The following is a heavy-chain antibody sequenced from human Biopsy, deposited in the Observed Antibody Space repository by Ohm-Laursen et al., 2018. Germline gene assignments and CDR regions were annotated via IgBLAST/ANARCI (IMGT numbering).Heavy chain of an antibody. CDR2: INPSHGST. CDR1: GYIFTRYY. J-gene: IGHJ3*02. V-gene: IGHV1-46*01. D-gene: IGHD3-22*01. CDR3: ARATLDYYDSNGYGADAFDI. Sequence: ASVKVSCKASGYIFTRYYMHWVRQAPGHALQWMGLINPSHGSTGFAQKFEGRFTMTRDTSTSTFYMELSSLRSEDTAIYYCARATLDYYDSNGYGADAFDIWGQGTMVTVSS.